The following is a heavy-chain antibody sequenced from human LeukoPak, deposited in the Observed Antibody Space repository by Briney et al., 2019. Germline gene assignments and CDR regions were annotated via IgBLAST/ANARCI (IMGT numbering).Heavy chain of an antibody. D-gene: IGHD3-22*01. CDR2: MNPNSGNT. CDR3: ARYYYDSSGYPVDY. Sequence: ASVKVSCKASGYTFTSYDINWVRQATGQGLEWMGWMNPNSGNTGYAQKFQGRVTMTRNTSISTAYMELSSLRSDDTAVYYCARYYYDSSGYPVDYWGQGTLVTVSS. J-gene: IGHJ4*02. CDR1: GYTFTSYD. V-gene: IGHV1-8*01.